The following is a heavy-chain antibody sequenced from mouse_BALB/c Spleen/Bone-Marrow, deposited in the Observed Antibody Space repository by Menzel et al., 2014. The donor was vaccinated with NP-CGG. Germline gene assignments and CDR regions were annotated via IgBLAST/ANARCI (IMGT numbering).Heavy chain of an antibody. Sequence: QVHVKQSGAELMRPGASVKLSCKASGYTFTSYWINWVKQRPGQGLEWIGNIYPSDSYTNYNQKFKDKATLTVDKSSSTAYMQLSSPTSEDSAVYYCTRRDYAMDYWGQGTSVTVSS. J-gene: IGHJ4*01. CDR1: GYTFTSYW. CDR3: TRRDYAMDY. CDR2: IYPSDSYT. V-gene: IGHV1-69*02.